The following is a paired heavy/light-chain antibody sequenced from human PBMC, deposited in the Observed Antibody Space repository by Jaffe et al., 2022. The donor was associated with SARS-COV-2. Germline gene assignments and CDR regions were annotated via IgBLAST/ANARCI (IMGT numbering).Heavy chain of an antibody. CDR3: ARGWNSSGPDPRYNWFDP. V-gene: IGHV4-61*02. CDR2: IYTTGST. D-gene: IGHD3-22*01. J-gene: IGHJ5*02. CDR1: GGSISSGTYY. Sequence: QVQLQESGPGLVKPSQTLSLTCTVSGGSISSGTYYWSWIRQPAGKGLEWIGHIYTTGSTNYNPSLKSRVTISVDTSKNQFSLKLSSVTAADTAVYYCARGWNSSGPDPRYNWFDPWGQGTLVTVSS.
Light chain of an antibody. CDR1: SSNIGAGYD. CDR2: ANS. V-gene: IGLV1-40*01. Sequence: QSVLTQPPSVSGAPGQRVTISCSGRSSNIGAGYDVHWYQQLPGTAPKLLIYANSNRPSGVPDRFSGSKSGTSASLAITGLQAEDEADYYCQSYDSSLSGPVVFGGGTKLTVL. CDR3: QSYDSSLSGPVV. J-gene: IGLJ2*01.